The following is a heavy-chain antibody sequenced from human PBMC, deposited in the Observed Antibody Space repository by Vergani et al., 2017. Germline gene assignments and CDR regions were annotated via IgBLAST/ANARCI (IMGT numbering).Heavy chain of an antibody. V-gene: IGHV3-33*01. Sequence: QVQLVESEGGVVQPGRSLTLSCVASGFTFSSHGMHWVRQAPGQGLEWVAVIWYDGSNKYYGDSVKGRFTISRDNSKNTLYLQMDSLRVEDTAVYYWARRGNGRRIDSWGQGTLVTVSS. D-gene: IGHD3-10*01. CDR2: IWYDGSNK. CDR3: ARRGNGRRIDS. CDR1: GFTFSSHG. J-gene: IGHJ5*01.